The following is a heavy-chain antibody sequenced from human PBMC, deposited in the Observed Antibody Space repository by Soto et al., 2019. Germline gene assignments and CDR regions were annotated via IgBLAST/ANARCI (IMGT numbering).Heavy chain of an antibody. CDR3: ALKVVTYYDN. CDR1: GYSFTSTY. V-gene: IGHV1-46*01. D-gene: IGHD2-21*02. J-gene: IGHJ4*02. CDR2: INPAGGTT. Sequence: QVQLVQSGAEVKKPGASVRISCRASGYSFTSTYVHWVRQAHGQGPEWMGIINPAGGTTYYAQKFQGRRTITSHTSTDTVFMDLNDRTSEDAAVYFCALKVVTYYDNWGQGTLLTVSS.